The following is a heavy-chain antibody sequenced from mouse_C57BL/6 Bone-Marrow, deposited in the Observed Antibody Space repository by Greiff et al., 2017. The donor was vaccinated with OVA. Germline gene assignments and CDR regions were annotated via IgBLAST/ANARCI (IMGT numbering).Heavy chain of an antibody. V-gene: IGHV1-50*01. CDR2: IDPSDSYT. J-gene: IGHJ2*01. Sequence: QVQLQQPGAELVKPGASVKLSCKASGYTFTSYWMQWVKQRPGQGLEWIGEIDPSDSYTNYNQKFKGKATLTVDTSSSTAYMQLSSLTSEDSAVYYCASGGVTPYYFDYWGQGTTLTVSS. D-gene: IGHD2-5*01. CDR3: ASGGVTPYYFDY. CDR1: GYTFTSYW.